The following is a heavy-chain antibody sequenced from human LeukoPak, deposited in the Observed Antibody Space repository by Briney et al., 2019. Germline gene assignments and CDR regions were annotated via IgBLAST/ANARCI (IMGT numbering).Heavy chain of an antibody. CDR2: IRYDGTKK. D-gene: IGHD3-16*01. J-gene: IGHJ4*02. V-gene: IGHV3-30*02. CDR3: AKASGRSAYGLDY. CDR1: GFTFSSYA. Sequence: GGSLRLSCAASGFTFSSYAMSWVRQAPGKGLEWVAFIRYDGTKKYYADSVKGRFTISRDDSKNTVYLQMYSLRPEDTAVYYCAKASGRSAYGLDYWGQGTLVTVFS.